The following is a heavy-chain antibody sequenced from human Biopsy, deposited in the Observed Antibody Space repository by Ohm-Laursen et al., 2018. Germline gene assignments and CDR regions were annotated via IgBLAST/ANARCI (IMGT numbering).Heavy chain of an antibody. CDR3: ARGYAGLYEAFDF. J-gene: IGHJ3*01. V-gene: IGHV4-59*01. D-gene: IGHD5-18*01. Sequence: SETLSLTCAVSGDSISSYYRSWIRQPPGKGLEWIGNIYNDVSTKYNPSLRSRVTISADKSTNQFSLKLRSVTAADTAVYYCARGYAGLYEAFDFWGQGTVVTVAS. CDR1: GDSISSYY. CDR2: IYNDVST.